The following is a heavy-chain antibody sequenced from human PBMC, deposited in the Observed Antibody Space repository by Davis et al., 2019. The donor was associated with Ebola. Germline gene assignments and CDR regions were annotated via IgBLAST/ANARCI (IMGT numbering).Heavy chain of an antibody. CDR2: ISWNSGSI. CDR1: GFTFSSYA. J-gene: IGHJ4*02. CDR3: ARDREWPLDY. V-gene: IGHV3-9*01. D-gene: IGHD3-3*01. Sequence: SLKISCAASGFTFSSYAMHWVRQAPGKGLEWVSGISWNSGSIGYADSVKGRFTISRDNSKNTLYLQMNSLRAEDTAVYYCARDREWPLDYWGQGTLVTVSS.